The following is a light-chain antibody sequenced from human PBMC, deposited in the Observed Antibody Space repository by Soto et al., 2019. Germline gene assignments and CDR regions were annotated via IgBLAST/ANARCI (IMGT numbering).Light chain of an antibody. CDR2: EVS. Sequence: LTQPASVSGSPGQSITIFCTGTSSDVGGYDYVSWYQHHPGKVPKLTIYEVSNRPSGVSNRFSGSKSGNTASLTISGLQAEDEAEYYCSSYTSSSTDVFGTGTKVTVL. J-gene: IGLJ1*01. V-gene: IGLV2-14*01. CDR1: SSDVGGYDY. CDR3: SSYTSSSTDV.